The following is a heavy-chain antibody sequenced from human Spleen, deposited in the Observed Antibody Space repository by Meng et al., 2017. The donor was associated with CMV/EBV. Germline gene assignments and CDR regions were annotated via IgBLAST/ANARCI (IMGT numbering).Heavy chain of an antibody. Sequence: SVKVSCKASGFTFTSSAVRWVRQARGQRLEWIGWIVVGSGNTNYAQKFQERVTITRDMSTSTAYMELSSLRSEDTAVYYCAASAAWGSGWTRPDYWGQGTLVTVSS. D-gene: IGHD6-19*01. CDR2: IVVGSGNT. CDR1: GFTFTSSA. J-gene: IGHJ4*02. CDR3: AASAAWGSGWTRPDY. V-gene: IGHV1-58*01.